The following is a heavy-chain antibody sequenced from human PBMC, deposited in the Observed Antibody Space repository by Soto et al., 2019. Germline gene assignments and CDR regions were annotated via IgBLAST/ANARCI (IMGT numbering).Heavy chain of an antibody. V-gene: IGHV1-69*05. CDR2: IIPNFGTA. J-gene: IGHJ4*02. CDR1: GGTFSSYA. Sequence: SVKVSCKASGGTFSSYAISWVRQAPGQGLEWMGRIIPNFGTANYAQKFHGRVTMTRDKSTSTVYMELSSLRSEDTAVYYCARVGSGWMTKIFDYWGQGTLVTVSS. D-gene: IGHD6-19*01. CDR3: ARVGSGWMTKIFDY.